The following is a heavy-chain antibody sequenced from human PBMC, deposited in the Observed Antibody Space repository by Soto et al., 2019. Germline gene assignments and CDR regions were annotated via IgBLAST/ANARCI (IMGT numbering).Heavy chain of an antibody. J-gene: IGHJ5*02. CDR3: ARGRVVVPAAVMFNCLDP. CDR1: GGSVSSGSYY. D-gene: IGHD2-2*01. V-gene: IGHV4-30-2*01. Sequence: SETLSLTCTVSGGSVSSGSYYWSWIRQPPGKGLEWIGYIFHGGSTYYNPSLRSRVTISVDRSRTQFSLKMSSVTAADTAVYYCARGRVVVPAAVMFNCLDPWGQGALVTVSS. CDR2: IFHGGST.